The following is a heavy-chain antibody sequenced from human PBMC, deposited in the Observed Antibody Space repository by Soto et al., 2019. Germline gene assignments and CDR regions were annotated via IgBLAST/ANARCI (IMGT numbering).Heavy chain of an antibody. D-gene: IGHD3-22*01. CDR3: ARRRITFYYDSSSSHLAWFDP. CDR2: IYHSGST. Sequence: QVQLQESGPGLVKPSGTLSLTCAVSGGSISSSNWWTWVRQPPGKGLEWIGEIYHSGSTNYNPSLKSRVTISVDKSKNQLSLNLSSVTAADTAVYYCARRRITFYYDSSSSHLAWFDPWGQGTLVTVSS. CDR1: GGSISSSNW. V-gene: IGHV4-4*02. J-gene: IGHJ5*02.